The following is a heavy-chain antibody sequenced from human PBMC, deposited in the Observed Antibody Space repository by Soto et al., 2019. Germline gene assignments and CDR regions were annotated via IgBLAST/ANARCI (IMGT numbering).Heavy chain of an antibody. CDR2: ISAYNGNT. CDR1: GYTFTSYG. V-gene: IGHV1-18*01. CDR3: ARERYSSSRGGYYYGMDV. Sequence: ASVKVSCKASGYTFTSYGISWARQAPGQGLEWMGWISAYNGNTNYAQKLQGRVTMTTDTSTSTAYMELRSLRSDDTAVYYCARERYSSSRGGYYYGMDVWGQGTTVTVSS. D-gene: IGHD6-6*01. J-gene: IGHJ6*02.